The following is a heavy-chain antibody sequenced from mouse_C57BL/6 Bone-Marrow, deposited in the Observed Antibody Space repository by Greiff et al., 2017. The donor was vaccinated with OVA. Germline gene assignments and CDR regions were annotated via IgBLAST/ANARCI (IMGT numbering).Heavy chain of an antibody. D-gene: IGHD3-3*01. CDR2: INPNNGGT. CDR1: GYTFTDYY. J-gene: IGHJ3*01. Sequence: EVQLQQSGPELVKPGASVKISCKASGYTFTDYYMNWVKQSHGKSLEWIGDINPNNGGTSYNQKFKGKATLTVDKSSSTAYMELRSLTSEDSAVYYCAREGRPYWGQGTLVTVSA. CDR3: AREGRPY. V-gene: IGHV1-26*01.